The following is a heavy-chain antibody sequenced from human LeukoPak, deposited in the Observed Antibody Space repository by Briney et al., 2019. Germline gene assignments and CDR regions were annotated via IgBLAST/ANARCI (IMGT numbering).Heavy chain of an antibody. CDR3: ATDPIGYCSGGSCTDAFDI. D-gene: IGHD2-15*01. CDR2: IIPIFGTA. Sequence: SVKVSCKASGGTFSSYAISWVRQAPGQGLEWMGGIIPIFGTANYAQKFQGRVTMTEDTSTDTAYMELSSLRSEDTAVYYCATDPIGYCSGGSCTDAFDIWGQGTMVTVSS. J-gene: IGHJ3*02. CDR1: GGTFSSYA. V-gene: IGHV1-69*06.